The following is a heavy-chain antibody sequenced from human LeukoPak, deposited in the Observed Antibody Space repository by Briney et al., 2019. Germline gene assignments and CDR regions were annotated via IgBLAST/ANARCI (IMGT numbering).Heavy chain of an antibody. Sequence: GGSLRLSCAASGFTFSSYAMSWARQAPGKGLEWVSAISGRGGSTYYADSVKGRFTISRDNSKNTLYLQMNSQRAEDRGVYFCAKDRAIVVVALDDWGQGTLVTVSS. CDR1: GFTFSSYA. D-gene: IGHD2-2*01. CDR2: ISGRGGST. J-gene: IGHJ4*02. CDR3: AKDRAIVVVALDD. V-gene: IGHV3-23*01.